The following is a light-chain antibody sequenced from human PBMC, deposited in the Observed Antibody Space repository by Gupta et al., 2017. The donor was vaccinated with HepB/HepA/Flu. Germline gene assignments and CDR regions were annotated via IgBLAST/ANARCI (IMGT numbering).Light chain of an antibody. Sequence: DIQMTQSPSSLSASIGDRVTITCRASQGIAAFLNWYQQKPGKAPELLIYAASSLQTGVPSRFSGSGSGTDFTLTISSLQRDDFATYYCQQGYSAPRVTFGPGTKV. CDR2: AAS. V-gene: IGKV1-39*01. CDR1: QGIAAF. J-gene: IGKJ3*01. CDR3: QQGYSAPRVT.